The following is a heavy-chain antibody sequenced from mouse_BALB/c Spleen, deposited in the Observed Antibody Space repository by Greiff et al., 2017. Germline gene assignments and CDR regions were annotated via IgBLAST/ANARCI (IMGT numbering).Heavy chain of an antibody. V-gene: IGHV5-6*01. CDR2: ISSGGSYT. Sequence: EVQGVESGGDLVKPGGSLKLSCPASGFTFSSYGMSWVRQTPDKRLEWVATISSGGSYTYYPDSVKGRFTISRDNAKNTLYLQMSSLKSEDTAMYYWSRGAYYRYDVGHVLYYFDYWGQGTTLTVSS. CDR3: SRGAYYRYDVGHVLYYFDY. D-gene: IGHD2-14*01. CDR1: GFTFSSYG. J-gene: IGHJ2*01.